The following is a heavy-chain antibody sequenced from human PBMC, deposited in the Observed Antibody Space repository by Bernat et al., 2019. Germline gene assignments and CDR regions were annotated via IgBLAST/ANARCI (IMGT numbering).Heavy chain of an antibody. Sequence: QVQLVESGGGVVQPGRSLRLSCEASGFTFRSYGMHWVRQAPGKGLEWVAVLWYDGNNKYYADSVKGRFTISRDNSKNTVYLQMNSLRAEDTAVYYCASSSTRGNFMDVWGQGTTVTVSS. CDR1: GFTFRSYG. J-gene: IGHJ6*02. V-gene: IGHV3-33*01. CDR3: ASSSTRGNFMDV. CDR2: LWYDGNNK. D-gene: IGHD2-2*01.